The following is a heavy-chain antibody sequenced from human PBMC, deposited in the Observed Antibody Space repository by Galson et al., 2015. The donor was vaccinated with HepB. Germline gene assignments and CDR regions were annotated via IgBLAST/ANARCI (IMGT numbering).Heavy chain of an antibody. J-gene: IGHJ5*02. V-gene: IGHV3-11*06. CDR2: ISTSSSYT. CDR3: ARDPGSSVGYYDSTGLNWFDP. D-gene: IGHD3-22*01. Sequence: SLRISCAASGFTFSDYYMSWLRQAPGKGLEWVSYISTSSSYTNYADTVKGRFTISRDNAKNSLYLQMNSLRAEDTAVYYCARDPGSSVGYYDSTGLNWFDPWGQGTLVTVSS. CDR1: GFTFSDYY.